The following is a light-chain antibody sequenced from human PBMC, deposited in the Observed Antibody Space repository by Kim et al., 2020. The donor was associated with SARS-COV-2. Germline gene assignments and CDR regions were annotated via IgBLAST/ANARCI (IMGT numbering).Light chain of an antibody. V-gene: IGKV3-11*01. Sequence: PGEGATLTGRASPSISSSLAWYQQRPSQPPRLLIFDASIRASGIQARFSGSGSGTDFTLTISGLEPEDFAVYYCQQRNNRPTKVTFGGGTKGDIK. CDR3: QQRNNRPTKVT. CDR2: DAS. CDR1: PSISSS. J-gene: IGKJ4*01.